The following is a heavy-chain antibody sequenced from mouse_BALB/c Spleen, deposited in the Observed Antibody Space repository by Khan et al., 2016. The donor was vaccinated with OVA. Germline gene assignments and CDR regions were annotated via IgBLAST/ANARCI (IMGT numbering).Heavy chain of an antibody. D-gene: IGHD1-1*01. J-gene: IGHJ2*01. CDR2: ISYSGRT. V-gene: IGHV3-2*02. CDR3: ARSVTITTVVATDFDY. CDR1: GYPITSDYA. Sequence: EVQLQESGPGLVKPSQSLSLTCTVTGYPITSDYAWNWIRQFPGNKLEWMGYISYSGRTSYNPSLKSRISITRDTSQNPFFLQLNSVTTEDTATYYCARSVTITTVVATDFDYWGQGTTLTVSS.